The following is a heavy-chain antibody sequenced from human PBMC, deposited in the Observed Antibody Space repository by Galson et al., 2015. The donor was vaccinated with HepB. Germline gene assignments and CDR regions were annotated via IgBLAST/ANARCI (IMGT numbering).Heavy chain of an antibody. Sequence: CAISGDSVSSTSAVWNWVRQSPSRGLEWLGRTWYRSKWYYEFAVSVERRITINTDTSKNQLSLQLSTVTPEDTAVYYCASTQVVAAYFDYWSQGTLVTVSS. CDR1: GDSVSSTSAV. J-gene: IGHJ4*02. CDR3: ASTQVVAAYFDY. D-gene: IGHD2-15*01. V-gene: IGHV6-1*01. CDR2: TWYRSKWYY.